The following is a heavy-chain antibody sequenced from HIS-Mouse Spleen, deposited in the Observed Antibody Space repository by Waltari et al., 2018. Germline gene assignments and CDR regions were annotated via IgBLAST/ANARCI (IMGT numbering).Heavy chain of an antibody. CDR3: AREIPYSSSWYDWYFDL. Sequence: QLQLQESGPGLAKPSETLSLTCTVSGGSISSRSYYCGWIRQPPGKGLEWIGRIYYSGSTYYNPSLKSRVTISVDTSKNQFSLRLSSVTAADTAVYYCAREIPYSSSWYDWYFDLWGRGTLVTVSS. CDR2: IYYSGST. V-gene: IGHV4-39*07. D-gene: IGHD6-13*01. J-gene: IGHJ2*01. CDR1: GGSISSRSYY.